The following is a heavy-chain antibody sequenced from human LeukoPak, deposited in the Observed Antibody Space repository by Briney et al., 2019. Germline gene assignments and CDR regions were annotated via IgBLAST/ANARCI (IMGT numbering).Heavy chain of an antibody. J-gene: IGHJ4*02. CDR1: GFTFSSYS. V-gene: IGHV3-21*01. Sequence: GGSLRLSCAASGFTFSSYSMNWVRQAPGKGLEWVSSISSSSSYIYYADSVKGRFTISRDNAKNSPYLQMNSLRAEDTAVYYCARVSSISSSSVYWGQGTLVTVSS. D-gene: IGHD6-6*01. CDR3: ARVSSISSSSVY. CDR2: ISSSSSYI.